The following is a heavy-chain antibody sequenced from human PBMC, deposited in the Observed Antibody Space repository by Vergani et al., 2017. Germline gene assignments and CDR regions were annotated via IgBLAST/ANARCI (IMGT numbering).Heavy chain of an antibody. CDR1: SFSVSSHY. CDR2: INIGGRT. Sequence: LVESGGGLVQPGGSLRLSCAASSFSVSSHYMTWVRQAPGKGLDWVSTINIGGRTSYANSVKGRLTLTRDDSKNTLHLQMNSLRPEDTAVYYCARGMTTETSYLDGFDIWGQGTMVSVSS. V-gene: IGHV3-66*02. J-gene: IGHJ3*02. D-gene: IGHD4-17*01. CDR3: ARGMTTETSYLDGFDI.